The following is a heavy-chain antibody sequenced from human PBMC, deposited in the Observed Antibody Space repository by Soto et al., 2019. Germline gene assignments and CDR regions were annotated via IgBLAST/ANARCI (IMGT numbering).Heavy chain of an antibody. CDR3: AKDRGSYSYYYYGMDV. D-gene: IGHD1-26*01. Sequence: ESGGGVVQPGRSLRLSCAASGFTFSSYGMHWVRQAPGKGLEWVAVISYDGSNKYYADSVKGRFTISRDNSKNTLYLQMNSLRAEDTAVYYCAKDRGSYSYYYYGMDVWGQGTTVTVSS. J-gene: IGHJ6*02. CDR1: GFTFSSYG. V-gene: IGHV3-30*18. CDR2: ISYDGSNK.